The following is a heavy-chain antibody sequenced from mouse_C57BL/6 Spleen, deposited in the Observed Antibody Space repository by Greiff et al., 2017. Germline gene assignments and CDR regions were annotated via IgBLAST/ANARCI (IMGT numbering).Heavy chain of an antibody. CDR1: GYAFSSSW. CDR2: IYPGDGDT. CDR3: ARFYDYDGENAMDD. V-gene: IGHV1-82*01. Sequence: VQLQQSGPELVKPGASVKISCKASGYAFSSSWMNWVKPRPGKGLEWIGRIYPGDGDTNYNGKFKGKATLTADKSSSTAYMQLSSLTSEDSAVYFCARFYDYDGENAMDDWGQGTSVTVSS. J-gene: IGHJ4*01. D-gene: IGHD2-4*01.